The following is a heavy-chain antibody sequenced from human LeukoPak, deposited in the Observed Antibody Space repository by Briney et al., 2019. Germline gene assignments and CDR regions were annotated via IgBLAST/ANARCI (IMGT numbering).Heavy chain of an antibody. CDR2: IYYSGNT. Sequence: SETLSLTCTVSGGSISSSSYYWGWIRQPPGKGLEWVGSIYYSGNTYYNPSLKSRVTISVDTSKNQFSLKLSSVTAADTAVYYCARHYVFVRGGSSFDYWGQGTLVTVSS. V-gene: IGHV4-39*01. CDR3: ARHYVFVRGGSSFDY. D-gene: IGHD3-16*01. J-gene: IGHJ4*02. CDR1: GGSISSSSYY.